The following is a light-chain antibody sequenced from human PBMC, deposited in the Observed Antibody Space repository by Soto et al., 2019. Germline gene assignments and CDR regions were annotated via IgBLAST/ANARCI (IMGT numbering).Light chain of an antibody. CDR3: QQSDNWPPWT. Sequence: EIVLTQSPGTLSLSPGERATLSCRASQSVSSTYLAWYHQKPGQAPRLLIYGASSRATGIPDRFSGSGSGTDFTLTISRLEPEDFAVYYCQQSDNWPPWTFGQGTKVDIK. CDR2: GAS. V-gene: IGKV3-20*01. J-gene: IGKJ1*01. CDR1: QSVSSTY.